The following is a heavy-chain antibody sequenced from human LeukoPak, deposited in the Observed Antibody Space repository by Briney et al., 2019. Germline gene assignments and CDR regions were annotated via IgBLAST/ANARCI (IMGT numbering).Heavy chain of an antibody. CDR3: ARGWDYVVSGAFDI. CDR2: ISYDGSNK. J-gene: IGHJ3*02. D-gene: IGHD2-8*02. V-gene: IGHV3-30*03. CDR1: GFTFSSYG. Sequence: GGSLRLSCAASGFTFSSYGMHWVRQAPGKGLEWVAVISYDGSNKYYADSVKGRFTISRDNSKNTLYLQMNSLRAEDTAVYYCARGWDYVVSGAFDIWGQGTMVTVSS.